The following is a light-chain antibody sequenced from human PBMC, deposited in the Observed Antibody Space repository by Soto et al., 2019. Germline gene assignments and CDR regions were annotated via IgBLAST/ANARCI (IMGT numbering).Light chain of an antibody. CDR3: QQYGSSPQT. J-gene: IGKJ1*01. V-gene: IGKV3-20*01. CDR2: GAS. CDR1: QSVSSNY. Sequence: EWTQSPGTRSLSPGERATLSCRASQSVSSNYLAWYQQTPGQAPRLLIYGASSRATGIPDRFSGSASGTDFTLTISRLEPEDFAVYYCQQYGSSPQTFVQGTKVDIK.